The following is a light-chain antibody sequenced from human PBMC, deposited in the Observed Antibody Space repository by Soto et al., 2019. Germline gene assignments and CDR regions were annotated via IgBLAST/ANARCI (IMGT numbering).Light chain of an antibody. Sequence: ETVMTQSPVTLSVSPWDTATLSCRASQRVSSHLAWYQQKPGQAPRLLIYAASTRATGIPVRFSGSGSETEFTLTIRSLQSEDSALYYCHQYNNWPWTFGQGTKVDIK. V-gene: IGKV3-15*01. CDR1: QRVSSH. CDR3: HQYNNWPWT. J-gene: IGKJ1*01. CDR2: AAS.